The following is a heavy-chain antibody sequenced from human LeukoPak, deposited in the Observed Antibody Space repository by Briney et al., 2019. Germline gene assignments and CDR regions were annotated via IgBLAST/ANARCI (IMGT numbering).Heavy chain of an antibody. D-gene: IGHD1-26*01. J-gene: IGHJ4*02. CDR3: ARYSGSYYVRYFDY. CDR1: GYTFTGYY. CDR2: INPSSGGT. V-gene: IGHV1-2*02. Sequence: GASVTVSCKASGYTFTGYYMHWVRQAPGQGLEWMGWINPSSGGTNYAQKFRGRVTMTRDTSISTAYMELSRLRSDDTAVYYCARYSGSYYVRYFDYWGQGTLVTVSS.